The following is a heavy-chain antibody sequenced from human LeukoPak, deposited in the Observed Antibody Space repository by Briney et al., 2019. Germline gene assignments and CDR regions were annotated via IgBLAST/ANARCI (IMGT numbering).Heavy chain of an antibody. D-gene: IGHD6-13*01. CDR1: GYTFTGYY. CDR2: INPNSGGT. Sequence: ASVKVSCKASGYTFTGYYMRWVRQAPGQGLEWMGRINPNSGGTNYAQKFQGRVTMTRDTSISTAYMELSRLRSDDTAVYYCARECIAAAGTGDYWGQGTLVTVSS. J-gene: IGHJ4*02. V-gene: IGHV1-2*06. CDR3: ARECIAAAGTGDY.